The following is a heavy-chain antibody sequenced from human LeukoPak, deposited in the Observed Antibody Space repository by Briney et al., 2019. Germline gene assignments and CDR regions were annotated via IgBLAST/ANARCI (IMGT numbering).Heavy chain of an antibody. V-gene: IGHV5-51*01. J-gene: IGHJ5*02. CDR2: IYPADSDI. CDR3: ARQEYCSGGSCYTWFDP. CDR1: GYSFTSYW. Sequence: GESLKISCQGSGYSFTSYWIGWVRQMPGKGLEWMGIIYPADSDIRYSPSFQGQVTISADKSISTAYLQWSSLKASDTAMYYCARQEYCSGGSCYTWFDPWGQGTLVTVSS. D-gene: IGHD2-15*01.